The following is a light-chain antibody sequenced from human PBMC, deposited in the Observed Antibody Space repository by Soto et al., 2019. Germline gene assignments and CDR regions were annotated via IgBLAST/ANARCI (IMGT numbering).Light chain of an antibody. Sequence: DIQMTQSPSTLSASVGDSVSINCRASQSISAWLAWYQQKPGKAPRLLIYKASTLEIGVPSRFSGSGSGTEFTLTISSLQPDDVAIYYCQQYESLPITFGGGTKVEIK. J-gene: IGKJ4*01. CDR2: KAS. CDR3: QQYESLPIT. CDR1: QSISAW. V-gene: IGKV1-5*03.